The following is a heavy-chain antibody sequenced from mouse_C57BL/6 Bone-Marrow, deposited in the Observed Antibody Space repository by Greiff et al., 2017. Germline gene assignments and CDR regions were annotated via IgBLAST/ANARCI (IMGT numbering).Heavy chain of an antibody. CDR2: IWTGGGT. Sequence: VQRVESGPGLVAPSQCLSITCTVSGFSLTSYAISWVRQPPGKGLEWLGVIWTGGGTNYNSALEYRLSISKDNSKSQVFLKMNSLPTDDTARYYCASNGNSNQFEYAYWGQGTLVTVAA. CDR3: ASNGNSNQFEYAY. V-gene: IGHV2-9-1*01. J-gene: IGHJ3*01. CDR1: GFSLTSYA. D-gene: IGHD2-5*01.